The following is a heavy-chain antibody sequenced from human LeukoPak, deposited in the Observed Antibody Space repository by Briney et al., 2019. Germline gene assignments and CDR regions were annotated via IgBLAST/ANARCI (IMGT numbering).Heavy chain of an antibody. Sequence: ASVKVSCKASGGTFSSYAISWVRQAPGQGLEWMGGIIPIFGTANYAQKFQGRVTITTDESTSTAYMELSSLRSEDTAVYYCARSGSYNSEYYYYYYMDVWGKGTTVTVSS. CDR2: IIPIFGTA. J-gene: IGHJ6*03. V-gene: IGHV1-69*05. D-gene: IGHD1-26*01. CDR1: GGTFSSYA. CDR3: ARSGSYNSEYYYYYYMDV.